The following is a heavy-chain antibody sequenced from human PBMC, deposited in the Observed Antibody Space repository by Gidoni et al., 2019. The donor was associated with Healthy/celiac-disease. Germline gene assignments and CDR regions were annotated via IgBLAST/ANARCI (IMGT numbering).Heavy chain of an antibody. CDR1: GGSISSYY. J-gene: IGHJ4*02. CDR2: IYYSGST. CDR3: ASGRTVGYYDSSGYDY. D-gene: IGHD3-22*01. V-gene: IGHV4-59*01. Sequence: QLQLQEPGPGLVRPSETLSLTSAVFGGSISSYYWSWIRQPPGKGLGWIGYIYYSGSTNYNPSVKVRVTISVDTSKDQFSLKLSSVTAADTAVYYCASGRTVGYYDSSGYDYWGQGTLVTVSS.